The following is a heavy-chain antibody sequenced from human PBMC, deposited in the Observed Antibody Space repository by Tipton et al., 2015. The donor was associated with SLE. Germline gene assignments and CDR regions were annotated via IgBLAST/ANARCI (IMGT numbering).Heavy chain of an antibody. Sequence: TLSLTCAVYGGSFSGYYWSWIRQPPGKGLEWIGEVNHSGSTNYNPSLNSRVTIFVDTSKNQFSLKLSSVTAADTAVYYCARGWDYDFWSGYADYWGQGTLVTVSS. CDR1: GGSFSGYY. D-gene: IGHD3-3*01. CDR3: ARGWDYDFWSGYADY. CDR2: VNHSGST. J-gene: IGHJ4*02. V-gene: IGHV4-34*01.